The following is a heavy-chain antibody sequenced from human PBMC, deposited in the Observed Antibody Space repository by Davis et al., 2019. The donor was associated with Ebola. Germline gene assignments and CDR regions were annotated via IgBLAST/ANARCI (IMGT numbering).Heavy chain of an antibody. CDR3: AKDWWGYSSDS. Sequence: SCAASGFTFSSYAMHWVRQAPGKGLEWVAVISYDGSNKYYADSVKGRFTISRDNSKNTLYLQMNSLRAEDTAVYYCAKDWWGYSSDSGGQGTLVTVSS. V-gene: IGHV3-30-3*01. J-gene: IGHJ4*02. CDR1: GFTFSSYA. CDR2: ISYDGSNK. D-gene: IGHD6-19*01.